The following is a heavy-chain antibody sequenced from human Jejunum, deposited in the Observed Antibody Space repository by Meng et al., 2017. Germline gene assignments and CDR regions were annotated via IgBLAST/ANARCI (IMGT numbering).Heavy chain of an antibody. CDR1: GFTFSDAW. CDR3: LYYRDCWDYHVDY. V-gene: IGHV3-15*01. D-gene: IGHD3-10*01. Sequence: GRLGGCGGGLVQPGGSLRLSCEASGFTFSDAWLMWVRLGPGKGLEWVGRIKSKCNGGTTDYAAPLEGRIRISRDDSKNKVFLEMNSLRTEDTAVYYCLYYRDCWDYHVDYWGQGTLVTVSS. J-gene: IGHJ4*02. CDR2: IKSKCNGGTT.